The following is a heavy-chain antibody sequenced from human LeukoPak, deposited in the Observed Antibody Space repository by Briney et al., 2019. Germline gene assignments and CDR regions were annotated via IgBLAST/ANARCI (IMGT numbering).Heavy chain of an antibody. J-gene: IGHJ4*02. CDR3: AKDYIAVAGSALDY. D-gene: IGHD6-19*01. CDR1: GFTFDDYA. CDR2: ISWNSGSI. Sequence: PGGSLRLSCAASGFTFDDYAMHWVRQAPGKGLEWVAGISWNSGSIGYADSVKSRFTISRDNAKNSLYLQMNSLRAGDTALYYCAKDYIAVAGSALDYWGQGTLVTVSS. V-gene: IGHV3-9*01.